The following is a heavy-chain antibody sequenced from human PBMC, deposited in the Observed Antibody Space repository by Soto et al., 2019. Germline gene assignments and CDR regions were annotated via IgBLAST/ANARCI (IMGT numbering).Heavy chain of an antibody. V-gene: IGHV3-7*01. CDR1: GFTFSSYW. D-gene: IGHD2-2*01. Sequence: PGGSLRLSCAASGFTFSSYWMSWVRQAPGKGLEWVANIKQDGSEKYYVDSVKGRFTISRDNAKNSLYLQMNSLRAEDTAVYYCARVTRYCSSTSCYNYFDYWGQGTLVTVSS. J-gene: IGHJ4*02. CDR2: IKQDGSEK. CDR3: ARVTRYCSSTSCYNYFDY.